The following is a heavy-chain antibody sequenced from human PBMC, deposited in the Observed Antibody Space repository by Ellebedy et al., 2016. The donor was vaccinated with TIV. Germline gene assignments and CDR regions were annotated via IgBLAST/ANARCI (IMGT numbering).Heavy chain of an antibody. D-gene: IGHD1-26*01. Sequence: GESLKISCKGSGYTFTSFWIGWVRQMPGKGLEWMGIIHHGDSNSRDSPTGQGHVSFSADKSISTAYLQWSGLKASDTGLYYCARLRYSGTYRYNWFDTWGQGTLVTVSS. CDR3: ARLRYSGTYRYNWFDT. CDR1: GYTFTSFW. V-gene: IGHV5-51*01. J-gene: IGHJ5*02. CDR2: IHHGDSNS.